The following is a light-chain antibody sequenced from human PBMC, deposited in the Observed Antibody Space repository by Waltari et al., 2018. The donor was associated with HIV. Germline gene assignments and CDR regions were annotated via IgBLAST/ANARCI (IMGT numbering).Light chain of an antibody. CDR1: SSDVGSFNF. V-gene: IGLV2-14*01. Sequence: QSALTQPASVSGSPGQSITISCTGSSSDVGSFNFVSWYQQYPGKAPKLVIFEVSKRPSGVSRRFSGSKSGNTASLTISGLQAEDEADYHCSSYRRDSTQVFGGGTKLTVL. CDR2: EVS. CDR3: SSYRRDSTQV. J-gene: IGLJ2*01.